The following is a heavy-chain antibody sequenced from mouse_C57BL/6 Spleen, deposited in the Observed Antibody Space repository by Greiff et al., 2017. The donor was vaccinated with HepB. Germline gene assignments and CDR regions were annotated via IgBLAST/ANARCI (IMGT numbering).Heavy chain of an antibody. V-gene: IGHV1-42*01. J-gene: IGHJ2*01. CDR1: GYSFTGYY. D-gene: IGHD3-2*02. Sequence: VQLQQSGPELVKPGASVKISCKASGYSFTGYYMNWVKQSPEKSLEWIGEINPSTGGTTYNQKFKAKATLTVDKSSSTAYMQLKSLTSEDSAVYYCARGLRGNDYWGQGTTLTVSS. CDR2: INPSTGGT. CDR3: ARGLRGNDY.